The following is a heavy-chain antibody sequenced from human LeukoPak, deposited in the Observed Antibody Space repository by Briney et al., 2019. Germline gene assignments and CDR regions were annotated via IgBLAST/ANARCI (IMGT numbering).Heavy chain of an antibody. CDR2: IYYTGT. Sequence: SETLSLTCTVSGGSVTDYYWSWIRQSPGKGLEWIGYIYYTGTSYNPSLKSRVTISVDTSKNQFSLKLSSVTAADTAVYYCARFHYYGSGGFDYWGQGTLVTVSS. D-gene: IGHD3-10*01. CDR3: ARFHYYGSGGFDY. J-gene: IGHJ4*02. V-gene: IGHV4-59*08. CDR1: GGSVTDYY.